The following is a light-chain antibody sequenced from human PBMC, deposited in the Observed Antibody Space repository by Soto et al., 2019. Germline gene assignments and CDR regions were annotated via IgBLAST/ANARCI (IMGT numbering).Light chain of an antibody. J-gene: IGKJ4*01. CDR1: QRVDNN. V-gene: IGKV3-15*01. Sequence: DIIMTPPPLTLSVPPGERATLSCRASQRVDNNLARYQQTPGQAPRLLIHGVSTRATGIPARFSGSGSGTDFTLTISSLEPEDFAVYCCQQRSSWPPLTFGGGTKVDIK. CDR2: GVS. CDR3: QQRSSWPPLT.